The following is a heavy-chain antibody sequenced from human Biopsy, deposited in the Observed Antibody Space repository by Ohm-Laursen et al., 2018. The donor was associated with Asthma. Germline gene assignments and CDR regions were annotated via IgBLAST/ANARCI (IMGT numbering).Heavy chain of an antibody. CDR1: GLSSSAYY. CDR2: SDHRGNT. V-gene: IGHV4-34*01. D-gene: IGHD3-3*01. CDR3: ARGPEWSGLDI. J-gene: IGHJ6*02. Sequence: GTLSLTCSMYGLSSSAYYWTWIRQTPGKGLEWIGESDHRGNTNTNATLKSRVTISKAKSANEFSLKMKSVTAADTAIYYCARGPEWSGLDIWGQGTTVTVSS.